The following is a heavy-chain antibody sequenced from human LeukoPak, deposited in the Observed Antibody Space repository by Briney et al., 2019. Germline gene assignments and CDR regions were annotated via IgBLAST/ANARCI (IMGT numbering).Heavy chain of an antibody. CDR1: GYTFTSYY. J-gene: IGHJ4*02. Sequence: ASVKVSCKASGYTFTSYYMHWVRQAPGQGLEWMGIINPSGGSTSYAQKFQGRVTMTRDTSTSTVYMELSSLRSEDTAVYYCAGEYGIAVAGDRNFDYWGQGTLVTVSS. CDR2: INPSGGST. D-gene: IGHD6-19*01. CDR3: AGEYGIAVAGDRNFDY. V-gene: IGHV1-46*01.